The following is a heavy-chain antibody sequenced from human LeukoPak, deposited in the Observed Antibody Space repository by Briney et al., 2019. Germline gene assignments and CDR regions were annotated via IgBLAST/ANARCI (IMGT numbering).Heavy chain of an antibody. Sequence: SETLSLTCTVSGGSISSYYWSWIRQPPGKGLEWIGYIYYSGSTNYNPSLKSRVTISVDTSKNQFSLKLSSVTAADTAVYYCAGTWIQLWSPLDYWGQGTLVTVSS. CDR1: GGSISSYY. CDR2: IYYSGST. V-gene: IGHV4-59*01. D-gene: IGHD5-18*01. CDR3: AGTWIQLWSPLDY. J-gene: IGHJ4*02.